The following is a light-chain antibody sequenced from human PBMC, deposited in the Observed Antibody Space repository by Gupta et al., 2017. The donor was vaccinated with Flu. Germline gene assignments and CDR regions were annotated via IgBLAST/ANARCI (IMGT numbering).Light chain of an antibody. J-gene: IGLJ2*01. Sequence: QSALTQPASVPGTSGKSITIPCTGIGPSNYVSWYQQLPGKAPQLILYEVMYRPSGISDRFSGSKYADRASLTISGLRTDDEGEYYCGSFQFTSGLLFGGGTTVTVL. CDR3: GSFQFTSGLL. V-gene: IGLV2-14*01. CDR1: GPSNY. CDR2: EVM.